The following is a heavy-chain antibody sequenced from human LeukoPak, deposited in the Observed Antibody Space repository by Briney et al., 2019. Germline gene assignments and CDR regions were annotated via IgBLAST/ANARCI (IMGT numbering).Heavy chain of an antibody. J-gene: IGHJ3*02. V-gene: IGHV1-69*04. CDR3: ARLFNYYDSSGYLSDDAFDI. CDR1: GGTFSSYA. D-gene: IGHD3-22*01. Sequence: GSSVKVSCKASGGTFSSYAISRVRQAPGQGLEWMGRIIPILGIAHYAQKFQGRVTITADKSTSTAYMELSSLRSEDTAVYYCARLFNYYDSSGYLSDDAFDIWGQGTMVTVSS. CDR2: IIPILGIA.